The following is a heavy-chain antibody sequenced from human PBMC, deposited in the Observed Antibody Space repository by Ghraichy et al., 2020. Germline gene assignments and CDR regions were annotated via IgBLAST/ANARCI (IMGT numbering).Heavy chain of an antibody. Sequence: GSLRLSCTVSGGSISSSSYYWGWIRQPPGKGLEWIGSIYYSGSTYYNPSLKSRVTISVDTSKNQFSLKLSSVTAADTAVYYCASSGYSSSWYSYYYYGMDVWGQGTTVTVSS. J-gene: IGHJ6*02. CDR2: IYYSGST. D-gene: IGHD6-13*01. CDR1: GGSISSSSYY. CDR3: ASSGYSSSWYSYYYYGMDV. V-gene: IGHV4-39*07.